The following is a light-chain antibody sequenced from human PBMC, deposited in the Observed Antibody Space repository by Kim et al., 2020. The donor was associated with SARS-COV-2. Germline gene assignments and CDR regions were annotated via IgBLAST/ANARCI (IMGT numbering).Light chain of an antibody. V-gene: IGLV1-40*01. CDR1: SSNIGAGYD. J-gene: IGLJ2*01. CDR2: GNS. Sequence: QRVTISCTGSSSNIGAGYDVHWYQQLPGTAPKLLIYGNSNRPSGVPDRFSGSKSGTSASLAITGLQAEDEADYYCQSYDSSLSVVVFGGGTQLTVL. CDR3: QSYDSSLSVVV.